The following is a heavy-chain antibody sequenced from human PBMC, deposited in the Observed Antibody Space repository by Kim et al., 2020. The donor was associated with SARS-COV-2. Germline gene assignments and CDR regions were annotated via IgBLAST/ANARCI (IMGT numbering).Heavy chain of an antibody. D-gene: IGHD6-19*01. J-gene: IGHJ4*02. CDR3: ASVAVAGRKALDY. CDR1: GFTVSSNH. V-gene: IGHV3-53*01. CDR2: ISSGSGGSR. Sequence: GGSLRLSCAASGFTVSSNHMSWVRQAPGKGLEWVSIISSGSGGSRYYADSVKGRFTISRDNSKNTLYLQMNSLRAEDTAVYYCASVAVAGRKALDYWGQGTLVTVSS.